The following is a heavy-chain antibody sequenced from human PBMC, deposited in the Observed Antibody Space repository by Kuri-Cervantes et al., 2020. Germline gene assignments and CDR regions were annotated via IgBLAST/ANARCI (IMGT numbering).Heavy chain of an antibody. CDR2: IYSCGST. CDR1: GFTFSSYG. V-gene: IGHV3-NL1*01. J-gene: IGHJ4*02. D-gene: IGHD2-2*01. CDR3: ARDVTMLFDY. Sequence: GGSLRLSCAASGFTFSSYGMHWVRQAPGKGLEWVSVIYSCGSTYYADSVKGRFTISRDNSKNTLYLQMNSLRAEDTAVYYCARDVTMLFDYWGQGTLVTVSS.